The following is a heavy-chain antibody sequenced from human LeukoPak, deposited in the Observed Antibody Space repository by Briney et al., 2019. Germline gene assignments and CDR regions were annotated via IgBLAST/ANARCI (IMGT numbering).Heavy chain of an antibody. Sequence: GGSLRLSCAASGFPLSYYTMVWVRQAPGKGLQWVSSIRATGSFIYYADSVKGRFTISRDNAKNSLYLEVNGLRAEDTAVYYCARDPANSESYHYRFDYWGQGTLVTVSS. D-gene: IGHD1-26*01. CDR3: ARDPANSESYHYRFDY. V-gene: IGHV3-21*01. CDR2: IRATGSFI. J-gene: IGHJ4*02. CDR1: GFPLSYYT.